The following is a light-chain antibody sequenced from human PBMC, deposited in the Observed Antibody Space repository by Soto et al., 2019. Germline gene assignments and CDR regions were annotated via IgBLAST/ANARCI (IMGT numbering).Light chain of an antibody. CDR1: NSNIGAGYD. CDR2: NNS. Sequence: QSVLTQPPSVSGAPGQRVTISCTGSNSNIGAGYDVHWYQQLPGTVPKLLIYNNSNRPSGVPDRFSGSKSDTSASLAITGLQAEDEADYYCQSYDSRLSGSVFGGGTQLTVL. CDR3: QSYDSRLSGSV. V-gene: IGLV1-40*01. J-gene: IGLJ2*01.